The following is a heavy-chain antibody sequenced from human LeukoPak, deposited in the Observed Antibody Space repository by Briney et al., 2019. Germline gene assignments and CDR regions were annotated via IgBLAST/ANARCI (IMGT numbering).Heavy chain of an antibody. Sequence: PGGSLRLSCAASGFNFGDAAMTWVRQVPGKGLQWVSLISSSGLNTYYADSVKGRFALSRDNSKNTPALQMNSLSADDTAVYYCVKDIQCSYWGQGSPVIVSS. CDR2: ISSSGLNT. D-gene: IGHD2-21*01. J-gene: IGHJ4*02. V-gene: IGHV3-23*01. CDR3: VKDIQCSY. CDR1: GFNFGDAA.